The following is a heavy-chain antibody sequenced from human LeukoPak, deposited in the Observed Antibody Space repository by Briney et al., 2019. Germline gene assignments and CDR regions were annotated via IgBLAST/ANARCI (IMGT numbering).Heavy chain of an antibody. D-gene: IGHD3-10*01. Sequence: SETLSLTCTVSGGSISSYYRSWIRQPPGKGLEWIGYIYYSGSTNYNPSLKSRVTISVDTSKNQFSLKLSSVTAADTAVYYCARVSGGSGSPLIDYWGQGTLVTVSS. V-gene: IGHV4-59*01. CDR2: IYYSGST. CDR3: ARVSGGSGSPLIDY. J-gene: IGHJ4*02. CDR1: GGSISSYY.